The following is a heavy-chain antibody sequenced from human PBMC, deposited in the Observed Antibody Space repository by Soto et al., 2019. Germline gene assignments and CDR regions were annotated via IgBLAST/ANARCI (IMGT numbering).Heavy chain of an antibody. CDR2: INPLLGTV. CDR3: AAGGKSQLDD. J-gene: IGHJ4*02. Sequence: QVQLVQSGAEVKKPGSSVKVSCKASGGTFSSYTITWVRQAPGQGLEWMGRINPLLGTVNYAQKFQGGLTITADKSTSTAYMELNRLTSEDTAVYYCAAGGKSQLDDWGQGTLVTVS. CDR1: GGTFSSYT. V-gene: IGHV1-69*08.